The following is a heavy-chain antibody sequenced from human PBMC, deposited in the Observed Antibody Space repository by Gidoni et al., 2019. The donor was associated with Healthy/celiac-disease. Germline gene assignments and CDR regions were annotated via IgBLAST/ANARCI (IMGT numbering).Heavy chain of an antibody. D-gene: IGHD3-10*01. CDR3: ARDRSMVRGVILDY. CDR1: GFTFSSYA. V-gene: IGHV3-30-3*01. Sequence: QVQLVESGGGVVQPGRSLRLSCAASGFTFSSYAMHWVRQAPGKGLGWVAVISYDGSNKYYADSVKGRFTISRDNSKNTLYLQMNSLRAEDTAVYYCARDRSMVRGVILDYWGQGTLVTVSS. CDR2: ISYDGSNK. J-gene: IGHJ4*02.